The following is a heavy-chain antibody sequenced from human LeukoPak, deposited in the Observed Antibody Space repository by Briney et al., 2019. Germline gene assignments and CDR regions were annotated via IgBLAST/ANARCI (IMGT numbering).Heavy chain of an antibody. J-gene: IGHJ4*02. V-gene: IGHV3-15*01. CDR3: TTDDGSSGNPLDD. CDR2: IKSKYDGGNT. D-gene: IGHD3-22*01. Sequence: GGSLRLSCAASGFTFSNAWMSWVRQAPGKGLEWVGRIKSKYDGGNTDYAAPVKGRFTISRDDSKNTVYLQMNSLNSEDTALYYCTTDDGSSGNPLDDWGQGTLVTVSS. CDR1: GFTFSNAW.